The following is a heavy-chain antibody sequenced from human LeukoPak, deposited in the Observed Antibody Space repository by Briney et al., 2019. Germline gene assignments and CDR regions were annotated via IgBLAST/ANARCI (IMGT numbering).Heavy chain of an antibody. J-gene: IGHJ4*02. CDR1: GGSFSGYY. D-gene: IGHD5-18*01. CDR3: ARGIQLWYHFDY. CDR2: INHSGST. Sequence: SETLSLTCAVYGGSFSGYYWSWIRQPPGKGLEWIGEINHSGSTNYNPSLKSRVTISVDTSKNQFSLKLSSVTAADTAVYYCARGIQLWYHFDYWGQGTLVTVSS. V-gene: IGHV4-34*01.